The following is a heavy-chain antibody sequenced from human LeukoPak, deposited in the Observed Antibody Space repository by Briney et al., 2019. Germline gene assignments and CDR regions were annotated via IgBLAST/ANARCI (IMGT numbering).Heavy chain of an antibody. J-gene: IGHJ3*02. V-gene: IGHV4-59*01. CDR1: GGSISSYY. Sequence: SETLSLTCTVSGGSISSYYWSWIRQPPGKGLEWIGYIYYSGSTNYNPSLKSRVTISVDTSKNQFSLKLSSVTAADTAVYYCARDSLADSSGYYYLPEAFDIWGQGTMVTVSS. CDR3: ARDSLADSSGYYYLPEAFDI. CDR2: IYYSGST. D-gene: IGHD3-22*01.